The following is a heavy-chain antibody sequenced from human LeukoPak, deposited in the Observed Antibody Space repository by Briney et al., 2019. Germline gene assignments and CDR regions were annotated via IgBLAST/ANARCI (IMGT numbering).Heavy chain of an antibody. J-gene: IGHJ4*02. Sequence: GGSLRLSCAASGLTFSSYAMSWVRQAPGKGLEWVSAISGSGGSTYYADSVKGRFTISRDNSKNTLYLQMNSLRAEDTAVYYCAIPARYSSGHFDYWGQGTLVTVSS. CDR2: ISGSGGST. V-gene: IGHV3-23*01. CDR1: GLTFSSYA. D-gene: IGHD6-19*01. CDR3: AIPARYSSGHFDY.